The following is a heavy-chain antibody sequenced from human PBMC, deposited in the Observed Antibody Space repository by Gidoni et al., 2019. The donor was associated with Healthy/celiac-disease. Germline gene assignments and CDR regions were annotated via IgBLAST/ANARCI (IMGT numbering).Heavy chain of an antibody. CDR2: IYYSGST. CDR3: ARVFCYDFWSGYCLRGGYYFDY. D-gene: IGHD3-3*01. J-gene: IGHJ4*02. CDR1: GGSISSGGYY. Sequence: QVQLQESGPGLVKPSQTLSLTCTVSGGSISSGGYYWSWIRQHPGKGLEWIGYIYYSGSTYYNPSLKSRVTISVDTSKNQFSLKLSSVTAADTAVYYCARVFCYDFWSGYCLRGGYYFDYWGQGTLVTVSS. V-gene: IGHV4-31*03.